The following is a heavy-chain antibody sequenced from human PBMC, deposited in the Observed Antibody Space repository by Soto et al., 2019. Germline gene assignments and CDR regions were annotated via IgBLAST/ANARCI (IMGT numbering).Heavy chain of an antibody. D-gene: IGHD4-17*01. Sequence: EVHLLESGGGLVQRGGSLRLSCVASGFTFNNYAMNWVRQAPGKGLEWVSNIGGRGGNTFYADSMRGRFTISRDNSRNTVYLQMNNLRVEDSATYYCAKPSAYGDFAGSFDSWGQRTLVTVSP. CDR3: AKPSAYGDFAGSFDS. J-gene: IGHJ4*02. CDR1: GFTFNNYA. V-gene: IGHV3-23*01. CDR2: IGGRGGNT.